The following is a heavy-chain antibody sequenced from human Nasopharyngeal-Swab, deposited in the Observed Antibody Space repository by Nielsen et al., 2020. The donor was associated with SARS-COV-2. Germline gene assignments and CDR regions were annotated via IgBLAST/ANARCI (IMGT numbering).Heavy chain of an antibody. CDR1: GFAFSSYA. Sequence: GESLKISCAASGFAFSSYAMSRVRQAPGKGLEWVSAISGHGSGTYYADSVKGRFTISRDNSQNTLFLQMNSLRAEDTAVYYCAKEVDPRLWFGDLALDYWGQGTLVTVSS. CDR2: ISGHGSGT. J-gene: IGHJ4*02. D-gene: IGHD3-10*01. V-gene: IGHV3-23*01. CDR3: AKEVDPRLWFGDLALDY.